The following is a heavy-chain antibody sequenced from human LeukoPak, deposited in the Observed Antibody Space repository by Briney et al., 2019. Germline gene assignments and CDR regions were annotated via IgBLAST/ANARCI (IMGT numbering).Heavy chain of an antibody. CDR3: ARGYYGSGSPDY. CDR2: INPKSGGT. Sequence: ASVKVSCKASGYTFSGYYMHWVRQAPGQGLEWMGWINPKSGGTNYAQKFQGRVTITRDTSITTAYMELSRLRSDDTAVYYCARGYYGSGSPDYWGQGTLVTVSS. J-gene: IGHJ4*02. V-gene: IGHV1-2*02. CDR1: GYTFSGYY. D-gene: IGHD3-10*01.